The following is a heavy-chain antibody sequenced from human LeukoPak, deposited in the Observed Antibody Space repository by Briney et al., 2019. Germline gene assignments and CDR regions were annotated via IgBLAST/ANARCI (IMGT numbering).Heavy chain of an antibody. CDR3: ARGPRYYYDSSGYYYYYYYMDV. CDR1: GGSISSYY. CDR2: MYSSGRT. D-gene: IGHD3-22*01. V-gene: IGHV4-4*07. Sequence: SETLSLTCTVSGGSISSYYWSWIRQPAGKGLEWIGRMYSSGRTNYNPSLKSRVTISVDTSKNQFSLKLSSVTAADTAVYYCARGPRYYYDSSGYYYYYYYMDVWGKGTTVTVSS. J-gene: IGHJ6*03.